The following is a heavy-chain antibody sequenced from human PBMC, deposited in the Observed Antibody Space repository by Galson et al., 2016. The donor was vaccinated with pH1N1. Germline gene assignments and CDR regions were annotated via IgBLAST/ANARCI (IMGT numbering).Heavy chain of an antibody. Sequence: QSGAEVKKPGESLKISCKGSGYSFTTSWIGWVRQMPGKGLEWMGIIYAGDSDTRYSPSFQGQVTLSVDKSINTAYLQWSSLEASDTAMYYCAIGHASETGSVWVGCWGQGTLVTVSS. CDR3: AIGHASETGSVWVGC. D-gene: IGHD3-16*01. CDR2: IYAGDSDT. V-gene: IGHV5-51*01. CDR1: GYSFTTSW. J-gene: IGHJ1*01.